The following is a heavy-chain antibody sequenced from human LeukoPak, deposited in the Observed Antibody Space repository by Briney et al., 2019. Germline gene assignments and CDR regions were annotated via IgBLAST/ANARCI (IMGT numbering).Heavy chain of an antibody. J-gene: IGHJ4*02. CDR1: GFTVSSIY. CDR3: AREGIETGYFDY. V-gene: IGHV3-21*01. Sequence: GGSLRLSCAASGFTVSSIYMNWVRQAPGKGLEWVSFISSSSSYIYYADSVKGRFTISRDNAKNSLYLQMNSLRAEDTAVYYCAREGIETGYFDYWGQGILVTVSS. CDR2: ISSSSSYI. D-gene: IGHD6-13*01.